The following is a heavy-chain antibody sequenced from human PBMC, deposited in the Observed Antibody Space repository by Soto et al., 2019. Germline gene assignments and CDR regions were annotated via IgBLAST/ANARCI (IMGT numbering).Heavy chain of an antibody. V-gene: IGHV3-48*01. CDR1: GFILSDCA. D-gene: IGHD7-27*01. Sequence: EVQLVESGGGLVQPGGSLRLSCATSGFILSDCAMNWVRQAPGKGLEWVSYISSSSSVIDYADSVKGRFTVSRDNARNSLSLQMNSLRAEDTAVYCCARDLSWGSNWYYYMDVWGKGTTVTVSS. J-gene: IGHJ6*03. CDR3: ARDLSWGSNWYYYMDV. CDR2: ISSSSSVI.